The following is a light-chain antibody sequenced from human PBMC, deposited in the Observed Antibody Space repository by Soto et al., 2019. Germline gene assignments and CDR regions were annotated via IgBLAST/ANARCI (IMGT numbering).Light chain of an antibody. Sequence: DIQMTQSPSALSASVGDRVTITCRASQSVNNWLAWYQHKPGKAPQLLIYDASVLETGVPSRFSGSGSGTEFTLAISGLQSDDFATYSCQQYNTYWTFGPGTK. CDR2: DAS. J-gene: IGKJ1*01. CDR1: QSVNNW. V-gene: IGKV1-5*01. CDR3: QQYNTYWT.